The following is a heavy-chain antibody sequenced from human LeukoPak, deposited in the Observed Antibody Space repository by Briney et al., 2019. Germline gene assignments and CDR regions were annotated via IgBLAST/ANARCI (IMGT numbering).Heavy chain of an antibody. CDR3: VRDRAVKDSWVEFDL. CDR2: IYSGGST. Sequence: GGSLRLSCAASGFTVSSNYMSWVRQAPGKGLEWVSVIYSGGSTYYADSVKGRFTISRDTSKNMVYLQMNSLKPEDSAIYYCVRDRAVKDSWVEFDLWGQGTLVTVSS. CDR1: GFTVSSNY. J-gene: IGHJ5*02. D-gene: IGHD4-17*01. V-gene: IGHV3-53*05.